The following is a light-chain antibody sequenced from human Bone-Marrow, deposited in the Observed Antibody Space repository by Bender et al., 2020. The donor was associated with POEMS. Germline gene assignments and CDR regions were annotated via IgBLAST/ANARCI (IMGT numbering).Light chain of an antibody. CDR2: EIR. Sequence: QSALTQPASVSGSPGQSITISCTGTTNDVAGYDYVSWYQQHPGKAPKLLLYEIRRRPSGISSRFSGSRSGTVASLTISGLQTDDEADYHCCSYADAGGPWVFGGGTKLTVL. J-gene: IGLJ3*02. CDR1: TNDVAGYDY. CDR3: CSYADAGGPWV. V-gene: IGLV2-14*03.